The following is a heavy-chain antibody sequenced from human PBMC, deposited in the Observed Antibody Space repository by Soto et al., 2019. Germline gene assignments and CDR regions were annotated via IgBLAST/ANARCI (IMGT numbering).Heavy chain of an antibody. V-gene: IGHV3-33*01. J-gene: IGHJ6*02. CDR2: IWYDGSNK. Sequence: SLRLSCAASGFTFSSYGMHWVRQAPGKGLEWVAVIWYDGSNKYYADSVKGRFTISRDNSKNTLYLQMNSLRAEDTAVYYCARGDSSGYYFYYYYGMDVWGQGTTVTV. CDR1: GFTFSSYG. CDR3: ARGDSSGYYFYYYYGMDV. D-gene: IGHD3-22*01.